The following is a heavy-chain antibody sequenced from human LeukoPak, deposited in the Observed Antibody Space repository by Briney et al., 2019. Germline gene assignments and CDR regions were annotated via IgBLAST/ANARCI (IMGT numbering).Heavy chain of an antibody. CDR3: ARHGYGVNLMISY. CDR1: GYSFTSYW. D-gene: IGHD4-17*01. J-gene: IGHJ4*02. Sequence: GECLKISCKGSGYSFTSYWIGWVRQMPGIGLEWMGIIYPGDSDTRYSPSFQGQVTISADKSISTAYLQWSSLKASDTAMYYRARHGYGVNLMISYWGQGTLVTVSS. V-gene: IGHV5-51*01. CDR2: IYPGDSDT.